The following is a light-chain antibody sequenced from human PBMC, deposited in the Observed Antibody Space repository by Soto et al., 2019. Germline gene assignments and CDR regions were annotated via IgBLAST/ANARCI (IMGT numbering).Light chain of an antibody. CDR1: ERVSTN. CDR2: SAS. V-gene: IGKV3-15*01. CDR3: QQCALAPAT. J-gene: IGKJ4*01. Sequence: DIVMTQSPLTLSVSPGESATLSCRASERVSTNLAWYQQTPGQAPRLLIYSASRRPTDIPVRFSGSGSGAEFTLTISSLQSEDFAVYYCQQCALAPATFGGGTKVDIK.